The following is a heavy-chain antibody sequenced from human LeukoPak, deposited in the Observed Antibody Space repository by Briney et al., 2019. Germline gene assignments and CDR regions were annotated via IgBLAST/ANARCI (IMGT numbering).Heavy chain of an antibody. J-gene: IGHJ5*02. CDR3: ASSFGGTLRWFDP. CDR2: INPSGGST. D-gene: IGHD1-14*01. CDR1: GYTFTTYG. Sequence: ASVKVSCKASGYTFTTYGITWVRQAPGQGLEWMGIINPSGGSTSYAQKFQGRVTMTRDTSTSTVYMELSSLRSEDTAAYYCASSFGGTLRWFDPWGQGTLVTVSS. V-gene: IGHV1-46*03.